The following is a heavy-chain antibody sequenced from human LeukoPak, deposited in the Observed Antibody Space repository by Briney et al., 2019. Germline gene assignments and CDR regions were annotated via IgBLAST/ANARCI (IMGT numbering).Heavy chain of an antibody. CDR2: ISNSGSLI. CDR3: ARVGRGVFGIDF. J-gene: IGHJ6*01. V-gene: IGHV3-48*02. CDR1: GYTFSTYG. Sequence: PGGSLRLSCVGSGYTFSTYGMNWIRQAPGQGLEWGSYISNSGSLIYYADSVKGRVTSSRDSGKNSLYLQMSSLRDEDTAVYYCARVGRGVFGIDFWGQGTTVTVSS. D-gene: IGHD3-10*01.